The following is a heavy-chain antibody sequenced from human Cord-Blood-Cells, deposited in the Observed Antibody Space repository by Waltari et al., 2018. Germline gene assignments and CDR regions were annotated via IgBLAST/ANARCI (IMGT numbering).Heavy chain of an antibody. CDR2: IYSSGST. V-gene: IGHV4-39*07. D-gene: IGHD2-21*02. CDR1: GGSISSSSYY. J-gene: IGHJ4*02. CDR3: ARQEYCGGDCYYDY. Sequence: QLQLQESGPGLVKPSETLSLTCTVSGGSISSSSYYWGWIRQPPGKGLEWIGSIYSSGSTYYNPSLKRRVTISVDTSKNQFSLQLSSVTAADTAVYYCARQEYCGGDCYYDYWGQGTLVTVSS.